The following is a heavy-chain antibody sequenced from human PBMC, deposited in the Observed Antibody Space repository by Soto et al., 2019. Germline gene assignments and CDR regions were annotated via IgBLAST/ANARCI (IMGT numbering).Heavy chain of an antibody. D-gene: IGHD1-26*01. CDR2: ISGSVDRT. CDR1: GFTFSSYA. Sequence: EVQLLDSVGGLVQPGGSLRLSCAVFGFTFSSYAMRWVRQAPGKGLEWVSAISGSVDRTYYADSVKGRFTISRDNSKNTVYLQMNSLRGDDTAVYYCERRGSGSYYDYWGQGTLVTVSS. J-gene: IGHJ4*02. V-gene: IGHV3-23*01. CDR3: ERRGSGSYYDY.